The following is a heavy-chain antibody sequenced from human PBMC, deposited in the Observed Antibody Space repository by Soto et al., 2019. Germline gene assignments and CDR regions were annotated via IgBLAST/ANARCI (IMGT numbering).Heavy chain of an antibody. D-gene: IGHD3-3*01. Sequence: PSETLSLTCTVSGGSISSYYWSWIRQPPGKGLEWIGYIYYSGSTNYNPSLKSRVTISVDTSKNQFSLKLSSVTAADTAVYYCARVSLVGYDFWSGDNWFDPWGQGTLVTVSS. CDR1: GGSISSYY. V-gene: IGHV4-59*01. CDR3: ARVSLVGYDFWSGDNWFDP. CDR2: IYYSGST. J-gene: IGHJ5*02.